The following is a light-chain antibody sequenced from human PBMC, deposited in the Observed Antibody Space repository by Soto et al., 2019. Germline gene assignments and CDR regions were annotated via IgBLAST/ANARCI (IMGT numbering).Light chain of an antibody. CDR1: SSDVGGYNY. Sequence: QSVLTQPASVSGSPGQSITISCTGTSSDVGGYNYVSWYQQHPVKAPKLMIYDVSNRPSGVSNRFSGSKSGNTASLTISGLQAEAEADYYCSSYTSSSKVVFGGGTKVTVL. V-gene: IGLV2-14*01. CDR2: DVS. CDR3: SSYTSSSKVV. J-gene: IGLJ2*01.